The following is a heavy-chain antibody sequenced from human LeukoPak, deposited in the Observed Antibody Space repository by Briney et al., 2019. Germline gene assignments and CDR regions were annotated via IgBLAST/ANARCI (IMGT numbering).Heavy chain of an antibody. J-gene: IGHJ1*01. Sequence: GGSLRLSCAASGFTFSSYWMSWVRQAPGKGLEWVANIKQDGSEKYYVDSVKGRFTISRDNAKNSLYLQMNSLRAEDTAVYYRAREGYCSGGSCYEFQHWGQGTLVTVSS. CDR1: GFTFSSYW. CDR2: IKQDGSEK. D-gene: IGHD2-15*01. V-gene: IGHV3-7*01. CDR3: AREGYCSGGSCYEFQH.